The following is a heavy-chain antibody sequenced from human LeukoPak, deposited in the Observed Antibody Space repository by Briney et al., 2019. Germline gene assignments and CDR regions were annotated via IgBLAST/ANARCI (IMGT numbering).Heavy chain of an antibody. Sequence: PGGSLRLSCAASGFTFDDYAMHWVRQAPGEGLEWVSLISGDGGSTYYADSVKGRFTISRDNSKNSLYLQMNSLRTEDTALYYCASGDLGYFQHWGQGTLVTVSS. CDR2: ISGDGGST. CDR3: ASGDLGYFQH. J-gene: IGHJ1*01. CDR1: GFTFDDYA. V-gene: IGHV3-43*02. D-gene: IGHD4-17*01.